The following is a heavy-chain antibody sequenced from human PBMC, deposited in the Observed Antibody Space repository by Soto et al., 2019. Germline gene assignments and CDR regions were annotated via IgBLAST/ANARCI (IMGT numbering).Heavy chain of an antibody. D-gene: IGHD6-25*01. V-gene: IGHV1-2*02. Sequence: QVQLVQSAAEVERPGASVKVSCQISGYSFPAFYIHWVRQAPGQGLEWVGWFNPKTGGANSAQKFQGRLTMTRATSISTVYMDLSGLTSDDTAVYYCARASAAATSWFDYWGQGTLVTVSS. CDR3: ARASAAATSWFDY. J-gene: IGHJ5*01. CDR2: FNPKTGGA. CDR1: GYSFPAFY.